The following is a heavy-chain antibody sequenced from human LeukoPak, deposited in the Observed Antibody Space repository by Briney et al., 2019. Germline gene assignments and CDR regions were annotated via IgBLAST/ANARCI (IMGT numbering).Heavy chain of an antibody. CDR2: IIPIFGTA. Sequence: SVKVSCKASGGTFSSYAISWVRQAPGQGLEWMGGIIPIFGTANYAQKFQGRVTITADESTSTAYMELSSLRSEDTAVYYCARVERKDYDFWSGYMTDYYYYGMDVWGQGTTVTVSS. V-gene: IGHV1-69*13. CDR3: ARVERKDYDFWSGYMTDYYYYGMDV. CDR1: GGTFSSYA. D-gene: IGHD3-3*01. J-gene: IGHJ6*02.